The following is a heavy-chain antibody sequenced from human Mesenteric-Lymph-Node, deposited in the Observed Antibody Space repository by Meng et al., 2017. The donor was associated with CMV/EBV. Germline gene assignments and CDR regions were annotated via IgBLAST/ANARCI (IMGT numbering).Heavy chain of an antibody. D-gene: IGHD3-10*01. V-gene: IGHV3/OR16-10*01. CDR1: GFTFDDYA. CDR3: AREVAGSYYKQSGRCDP. J-gene: IGHJ5*02. Sequence: GGSLRLSCAASGFTFDDYAMHWVRQAPGKGLEWVSAIGTGGDTYYADSVMGRFTISRDNAKNSLYLQMSSLRADDTAVYYCAREVAGSYYKQSGRCDPWGQGTLVTVSS. CDR2: IGTGGDT.